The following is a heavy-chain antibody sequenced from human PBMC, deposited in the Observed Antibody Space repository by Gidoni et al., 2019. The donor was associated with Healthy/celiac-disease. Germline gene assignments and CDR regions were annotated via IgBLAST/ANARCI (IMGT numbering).Heavy chain of an antibody. CDR1: GFTFSSYS. Sequence: EVQLVESGGGLVQPGGSLRLSCAASGFTFSSYSMNWVRQAPGKGLEWVSYISSSSSTIYYADSVKGRFTNSRDNAKNSLYLQMNSLRAEDTAVYYCARGGLRLGEDYWGQGTLVTVSS. D-gene: IGHD3-16*01. CDR3: ARGGLRLGEDY. V-gene: IGHV3-48*01. CDR2: ISSSSSTI. J-gene: IGHJ4*02.